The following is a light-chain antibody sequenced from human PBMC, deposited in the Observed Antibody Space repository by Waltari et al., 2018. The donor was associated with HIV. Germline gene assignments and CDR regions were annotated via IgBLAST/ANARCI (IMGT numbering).Light chain of an antibody. CDR3: QQAHSLPYT. CDR1: QGVSKW. CDR2: SAS. V-gene: IGKV1-12*01. Sequence: DIQMTQSPSSVSASVGDRVTITCRASQGVSKWVAWYQQSPGKAPKLLIHSASNLQNGVPSRFSGRGSGTDFTLTISSLQPEDFATYFCQQAHSLPYTFGQGTKLEIK. J-gene: IGKJ2*01.